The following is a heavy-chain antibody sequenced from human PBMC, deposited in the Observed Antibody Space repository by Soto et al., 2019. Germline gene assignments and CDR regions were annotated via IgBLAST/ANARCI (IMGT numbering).Heavy chain of an antibody. J-gene: IGHJ4*02. Sequence: QVQLQESGPGLLKPSETLSLTCSVSGGSISSYCWSWIWQPPGKGLEWIGYIYYSGSTNYNPSLKSRVTISVDTSKNQFSLKLSSVTAADTAVYYCARVDRRIFGYWGQGTLVTVSS. V-gene: IGHV4-59*01. CDR1: GGSISSYC. D-gene: IGHD2-15*01. CDR2: IYYSGST. CDR3: ARVDRRIFGY.